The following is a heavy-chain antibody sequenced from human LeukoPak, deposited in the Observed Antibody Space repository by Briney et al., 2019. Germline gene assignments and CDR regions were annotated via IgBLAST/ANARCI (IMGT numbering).Heavy chain of an antibody. D-gene: IGHD2-15*01. Sequence: KSGGSLRLSCAASGFTFSSYSMNWVRQAPGKGLEWVSSISSSSSYIYYADSVKGRFTISRDSAKNSLYLQMNSLRAEDTAVYYCAREVDCSGGSCFYGMDVWGQGTTVTVSS. CDR1: GFTFSSYS. CDR2: ISSSSSYI. CDR3: AREVDCSGGSCFYGMDV. J-gene: IGHJ6*02. V-gene: IGHV3-21*01.